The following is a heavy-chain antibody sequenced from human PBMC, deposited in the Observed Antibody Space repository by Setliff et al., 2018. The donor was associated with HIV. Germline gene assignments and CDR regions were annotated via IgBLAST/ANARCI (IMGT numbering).Heavy chain of an antibody. D-gene: IGHD3-3*01. V-gene: IGHV4-4*08. CDR3: AGNQNWNGYAFLYIDV. Sequence: SETLSLTCNVSGDSISRFSWSWIRQPPGKGLEWIGHIYTSGSTNYNSSLKSRVTISVDTSKNLFSLKMTSVTAADTAVYYCAGNQNWNGYAFLYIDVWGKGTTVTVSS. CDR1: GDSISRFS. CDR2: IYTSGST. J-gene: IGHJ6*03.